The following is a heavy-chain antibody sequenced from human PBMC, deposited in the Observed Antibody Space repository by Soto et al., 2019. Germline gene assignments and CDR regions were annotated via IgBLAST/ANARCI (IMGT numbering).Heavy chain of an antibody. CDR2: GGGSDGDSNGFA. CDR3: VKRGRNWGALDL. Sequence: QLLESGGDLVQPGKSLRLSCAAAGFMLDNYAMSWIRQAPGKGPEWVSPGGGSDGDSNGFAWYEDSVRGRFIISSVMSANILSMRLDSLRVGDTVRYCCVKRGRNWGALDLWGQATEVVVSS. D-gene: IGHD3-16*01. V-gene: IGHV3-23*01. J-gene: IGHJ3*01. CDR1: GFMLDNYA.